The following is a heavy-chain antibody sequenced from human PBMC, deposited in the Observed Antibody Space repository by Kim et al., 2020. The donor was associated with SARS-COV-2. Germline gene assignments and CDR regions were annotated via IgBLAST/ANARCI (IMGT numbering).Heavy chain of an antibody. J-gene: IGHJ6*02. D-gene: IGHD6-19*01. V-gene: IGHV4-39*01. Sequence: SETLSLTCTVSGGSISSSSYYWGWIRQPPGKGLEWIGSIYYSGSTYYNPSLKSRVTISVDTSKNQFSLKLSSVTAADTAVYYCANAGAYSSGWVLWGMDVWGQGTTVTVSS. CDR2: IYYSGST. CDR1: GGSISSSSYY. CDR3: ANAGAYSSGWVLWGMDV.